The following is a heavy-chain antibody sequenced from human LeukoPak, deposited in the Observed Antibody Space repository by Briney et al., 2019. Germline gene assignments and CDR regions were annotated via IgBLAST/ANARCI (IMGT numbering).Heavy chain of an antibody. D-gene: IGHD3-10*01. CDR3: AKDLLRDRWFGES. Sequence: PGGSLRLFCAASGFTFSNYGMHWVRQAPDKGLEWVAFIRYEGSSKYYADSVKGRFTISRDNSKNTLYLQMDSLRPEDTAIYYCAKDLLRDRWFGESWGQGTLVTVSS. CDR1: GFTFSNYG. V-gene: IGHV3-30*02. J-gene: IGHJ5*02. CDR2: IRYEGSSK.